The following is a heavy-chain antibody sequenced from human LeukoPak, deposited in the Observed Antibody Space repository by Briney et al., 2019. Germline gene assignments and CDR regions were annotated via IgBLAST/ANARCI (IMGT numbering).Heavy chain of an antibody. Sequence: SETLSLTCAVYGGSFSGYYWSWIRQPPGKGLEWIGEINHSGSTNYNPSLKSRVTISVDTSKNQFSLKLSSVTAADTAVYYCARGEVGATGLFDYWGQGTLVTVSS. CDR2: INHSGST. V-gene: IGHV4-34*01. D-gene: IGHD1-26*01. J-gene: IGHJ4*02. CDR1: GGSFSGYY. CDR3: ARGEVGATGLFDY.